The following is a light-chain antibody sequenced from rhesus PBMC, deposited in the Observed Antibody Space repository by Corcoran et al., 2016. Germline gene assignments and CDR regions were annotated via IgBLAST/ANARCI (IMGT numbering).Light chain of an antibody. V-gene: IGKV1-25*01. Sequence: DIQMTQSPSSLSASVGDTVTITCHASQGISKYLAWYQQKPGKAPKLLIYDASTLQRGVPSRFSGSGAGTEFSRTISSLQPEDFATYYLQQHNSVPFTFGPGTKLDIK. CDR2: DAS. CDR1: QGISKY. J-gene: IGKJ3*01. CDR3: QQHNSVPFT.